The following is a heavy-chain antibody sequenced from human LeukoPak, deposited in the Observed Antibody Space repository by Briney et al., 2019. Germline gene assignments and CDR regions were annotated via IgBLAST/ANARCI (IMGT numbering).Heavy chain of an antibody. V-gene: IGHV4-39*01. D-gene: IGHD3-10*01. Sequence: SETLPLTCTVSGDSISSTSYYWAWIRQPPGKGLEWIGTIYYSGSSYYKPSLKSRVTISVDTSKNQFSLKVSSVTAADTAAYYCARLTAPKYYNPSGYYFDYWGRGTLVTVSS. CDR3: ARLTAPKYYNPSGYYFDY. CDR2: IYYSGSS. CDR1: GDSISSTSYY. J-gene: IGHJ4*02.